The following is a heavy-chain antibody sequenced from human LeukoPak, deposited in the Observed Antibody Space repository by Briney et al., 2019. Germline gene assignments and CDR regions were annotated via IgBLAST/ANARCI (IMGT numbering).Heavy chain of an antibody. CDR1: GGSISSYY. Sequence: ASETLSLTRTVSGGSISSYYWSWIRQPPGKGLEWIGYIYYSGSTNYNPSLKSRVTISVDTSKNQFSLKLSSVTAADTAVYYCARDRVDYYDSSGYYYVGGFDPWGQGTLVTVSS. J-gene: IGHJ5*02. V-gene: IGHV4-59*01. CDR2: IYYSGST. D-gene: IGHD3-22*01. CDR3: ARDRVDYYDSSGYYYVGGFDP.